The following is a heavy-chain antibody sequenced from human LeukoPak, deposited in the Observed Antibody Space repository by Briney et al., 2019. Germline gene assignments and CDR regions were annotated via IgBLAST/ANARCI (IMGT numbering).Heavy chain of an antibody. CDR2: ISYDGSNK. D-gene: IGHD6-19*01. CDR3: ARARSGWYLGQFDY. J-gene: IGHJ4*02. V-gene: IGHV3-30*04. Sequence: PGGSLRLSCVVSGFTFSSYAMHWVRQAPGKGLEWVAVISYDGSNKYYADSVKGRFTISRGNSKNTLYLQMNSLRAEDTAVYYCARARSGWYLGQFDYWGQGTLVTVSS. CDR1: GFTFSSYA.